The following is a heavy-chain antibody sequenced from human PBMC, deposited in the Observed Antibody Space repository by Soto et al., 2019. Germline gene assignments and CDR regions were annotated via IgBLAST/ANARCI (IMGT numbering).Heavy chain of an antibody. CDR2: ISGSGGST. J-gene: IGHJ4*02. Sequence: GGSLRLSCAASGFTFSSYAMTWVRQAPGKGLEWVSDISGSGGSTYYADSVRGRFTISRDNSKNTLYLQMNSLRAEDTAVYYCAKGGSGNYRTDYWGQGTLVTVSS. CDR1: GFTFSSYA. V-gene: IGHV3-23*01. D-gene: IGHD3-10*01. CDR3: AKGGSGNYRTDY.